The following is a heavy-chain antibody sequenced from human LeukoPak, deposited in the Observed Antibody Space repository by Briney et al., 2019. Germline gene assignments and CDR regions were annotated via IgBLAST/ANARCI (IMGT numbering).Heavy chain of an antibody. V-gene: IGHV1-18*01. CDR1: VYTFTSYG. Sequence: ASVTVSCTASVYTFTSYGISWVRQAPGQGLEWMGWISAYNGNTNYAQKLQGRVTMTTDTSTSTAYMELRSLRSDDTAVYYCARGRSLAYCGGDCYSSFDPWGQGTLVTVSS. D-gene: IGHD2-21*02. J-gene: IGHJ5*02. CDR3: ARGRSLAYCGGDCYSSFDP. CDR2: ISAYNGNT.